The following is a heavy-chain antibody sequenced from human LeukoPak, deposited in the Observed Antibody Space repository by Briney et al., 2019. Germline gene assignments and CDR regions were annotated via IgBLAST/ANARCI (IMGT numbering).Heavy chain of an antibody. Sequence: GASVKVSCKASGGTFSSYAISWVRQAPGQGLEWMGGIIPIFGTANYAQKFQGRVTITADESTGTAYMELSSLRSEDTAVYYCASSYYGSGSYYNNRRHIHWFDPWGQGTLVTVSS. D-gene: IGHD3-10*01. CDR2: IIPIFGTA. CDR3: ASSYYGSGSYYNNRRHIHWFDP. CDR1: GGTFSSYA. J-gene: IGHJ5*02. V-gene: IGHV1-69*13.